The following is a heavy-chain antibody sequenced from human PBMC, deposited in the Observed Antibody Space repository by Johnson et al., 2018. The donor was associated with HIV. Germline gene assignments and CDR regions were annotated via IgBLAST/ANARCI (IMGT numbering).Heavy chain of an antibody. CDR3: ARDELGEDAFDI. V-gene: IGHV3-53*01. D-gene: IGHD3-16*01. CDR1: GFTVSSNY. J-gene: IGHJ3*02. CDR2: IYSGGST. Sequence: VQLVESGGGLIQPGGSLRLSCAASGFTVSSNYMSWVRQAPGKGLEWVSVIYSGGSTYYADSVKGRFTISSDNSKNTRYLQMNSLRAEDTAVYYCARDELGEDAFDIWGQGTMVTVSS.